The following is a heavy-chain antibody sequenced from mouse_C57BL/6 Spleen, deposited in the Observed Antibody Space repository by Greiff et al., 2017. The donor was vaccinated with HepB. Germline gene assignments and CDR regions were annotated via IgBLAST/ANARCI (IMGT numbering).Heavy chain of an antibody. J-gene: IGHJ2*01. CDR1: GYTFTSYW. V-gene: IGHV1-55*01. D-gene: IGHD1-1*01. CDR3: AIKLRSKDYFDY. CDR2: IYPGSGST. Sequence: VQLQQPGAELVKPGASVKMSCKASGYTFTSYWITWVKQRPGQGLEWIGDIYPGSGSTNYNEKFKSKATLTVDTSSSTAYMQLSSLTSEDSAVYYCAIKLRSKDYFDYWGQGTTLTVSS.